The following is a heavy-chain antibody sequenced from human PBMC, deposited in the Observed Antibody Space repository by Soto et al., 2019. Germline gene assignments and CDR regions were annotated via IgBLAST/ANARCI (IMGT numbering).Heavy chain of an antibody. CDR2: ISYDGSNK. D-gene: IGHD3-16*01. CDR3: AKGALLDV. Sequence: QVQLVESGGGVVQPGRSLRLSCAASGFTFSSYGMLWVRQAPGKGLEWVAVISYDGSNKYYADSVKGRFTISRDNSKNTLYLQMNSLRAEDTAVYYCAKGALLDVWGQGTTVTVSS. J-gene: IGHJ6*02. CDR1: GFTFSSYG. V-gene: IGHV3-30*18.